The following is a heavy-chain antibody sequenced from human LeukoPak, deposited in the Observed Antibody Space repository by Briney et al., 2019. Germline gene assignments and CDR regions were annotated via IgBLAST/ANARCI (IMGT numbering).Heavy chain of an antibody. V-gene: IGHV3-30*02. J-gene: IGHJ6*03. D-gene: IGHD2-2*01. CDR1: GFIFSDYV. Sequence: PGGSLRLSCAASGFIFSDYVMNWLRQAPGRGLEWVAYIRYDGSHKYYIDSVKGRFTISRDNAKNSLYLQMNSLRAEDTAVYYCARDEEDIVVKPAAHSRFYYYYYMDVWGKGTTVTVSS. CDR2: IRYDGSHK. CDR3: ARDEEDIVVKPAAHSRFYYYYYMDV.